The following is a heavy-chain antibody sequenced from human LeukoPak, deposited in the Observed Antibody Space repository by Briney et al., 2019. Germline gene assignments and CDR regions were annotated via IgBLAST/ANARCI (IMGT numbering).Heavy chain of an antibody. CDR3: AKGVLPRGDNWFDP. D-gene: IGHD3-10*01. V-gene: IGHV3-23*01. J-gene: IGHJ5*02. Sequence: PGGSLRLSFAASGFTFSSYAMSRFRQAPGKGLPSVSAFSGSGGSTYYADSVKGRFTISRDNSKNTLYLQMNSLRAEDTAVYYCAKGVLPRGDNWFDPWGQGTLVTVSS. CDR1: GFTFSSYA. CDR2: FSGSGGST.